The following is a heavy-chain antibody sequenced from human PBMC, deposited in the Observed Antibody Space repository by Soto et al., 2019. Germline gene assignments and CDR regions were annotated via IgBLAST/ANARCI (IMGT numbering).Heavy chain of an antibody. CDR3: ERKKRDGGGAFDI. D-gene: IGHD1-1*01. V-gene: IGHV4-39*01. CDR1: GGSISSSSYY. Sequence: SETLSLTCTVSGGSISSSSYYWGWIRQPPGKGLEWIGSIYYSGSTYYNPSLKSRVTISVDTSKNQFSLKLSSVTAADTAVYYCERKKRDGGGAFDIWGQGTMVTVSS. CDR2: IYYSGST. J-gene: IGHJ3*02.